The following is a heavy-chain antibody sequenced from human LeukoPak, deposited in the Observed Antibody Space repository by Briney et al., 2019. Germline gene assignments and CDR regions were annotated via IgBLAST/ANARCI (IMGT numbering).Heavy chain of an antibody. Sequence: PSETLSLTCTVSGISISSSSSYWGWTRQPPGKGLEWIGSIYYTGNTYYNASLKSRVTISIDTSKNQISLRLTSVTAADTAMYYCARQTGSGLFTLPGGQGTLVTVSS. V-gene: IGHV4-39*01. CDR3: ARQTGSGLFTLP. CDR2: IYYTGNT. D-gene: IGHD3/OR15-3a*01. CDR1: GISISSSSSY. J-gene: IGHJ4*02.